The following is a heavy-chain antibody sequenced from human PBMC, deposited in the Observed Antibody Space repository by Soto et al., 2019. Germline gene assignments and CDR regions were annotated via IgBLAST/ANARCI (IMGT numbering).Heavy chain of an antibody. CDR1: GGTFSSYA. Sequence: SVKVSCKASGGTFSSYAINWVRQAPGQGLEWMGGIIPMFGTANYARQFQDRVTITADGSTSTASMEVRSLRHEDTAVYYCARGAPMIYFDSWGQGTLVTVSS. V-gene: IGHV1-69*13. CDR3: ARGAPMIYFDS. D-gene: IGHD3-22*01. J-gene: IGHJ4*02. CDR2: IIPMFGTA.